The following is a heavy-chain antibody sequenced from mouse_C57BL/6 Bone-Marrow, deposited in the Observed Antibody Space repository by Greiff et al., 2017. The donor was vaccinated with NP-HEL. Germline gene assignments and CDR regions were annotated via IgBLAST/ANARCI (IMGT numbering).Heavy chain of an antibody. Sequence: DVMLVESGGDLVKPGGSLKLSCAASGFTFSSYGLSCVRQTPAKRLEWVATISSGGSYTYYPACVKGRFTISRDKAKNTLYLQMSSLKSEDTAMYYCARHDNYYAMDDWGQGTSVTVSS. V-gene: IGHV5-6*02. J-gene: IGHJ4*01. D-gene: IGHD1-3*01. CDR2: ISSGGSYT. CDR1: GFTFSSYG. CDR3: ARHDNYYAMDD.